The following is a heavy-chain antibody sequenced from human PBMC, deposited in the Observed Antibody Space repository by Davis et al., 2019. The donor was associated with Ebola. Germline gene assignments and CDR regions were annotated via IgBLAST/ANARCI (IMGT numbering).Heavy chain of an antibody. CDR2: ISGSGGST. CDR3: ATDRNWDFDY. CDR1: GFTFSSYA. V-gene: IGHV3-23*01. D-gene: IGHD7-27*01. J-gene: IGHJ4*02. Sequence: PGGSLRLSCGASGFTFSSYAMSWVRQAPGKGLEWVSSISGSGGSTYYAESVRGRFTISRDNAKNSLYLQMNSLRDEDTAVYYCATDRNWDFDYWGQGTLVTVSS.